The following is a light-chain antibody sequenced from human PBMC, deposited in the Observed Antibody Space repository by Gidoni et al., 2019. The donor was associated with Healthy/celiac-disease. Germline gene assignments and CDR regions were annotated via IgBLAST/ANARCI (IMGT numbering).Light chain of an antibody. J-gene: IGLJ2*01. CDR2: EVS. CDR1: SSDVGGYNY. Sequence: QFALTQTAPVSGSPGQSLTISCTGTSSDVGGYNYVSWYHQHPGKAPKLMIYEVSNRHSGVSNRFSGSKSGNTASLTISGLQAEDEADYYFSSYTSSSTLDVIFGGGTKLTVL. CDR3: SSYTSSSTLDVI. V-gene: IGLV2-14*01.